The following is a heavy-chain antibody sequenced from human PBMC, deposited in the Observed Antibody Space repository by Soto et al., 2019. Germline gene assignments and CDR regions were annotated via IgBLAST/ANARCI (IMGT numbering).Heavy chain of an antibody. Sequence: SETLSLTCVVCGGSFSGHFWSWIRQPPGKGLEWIGEINHSGSDNYNPSLKSRVTISVDTSKNQFSLKLTSVTAADTAVYYCAGWAVGIMIFGVPKDYWSQGTQVTVSS. CDR2: INHSGSD. J-gene: IGHJ4*02. D-gene: IGHD3-3*01. V-gene: IGHV4-34*01. CDR1: GGSFSGHF. CDR3: AGWAVGIMIFGVPKDY.